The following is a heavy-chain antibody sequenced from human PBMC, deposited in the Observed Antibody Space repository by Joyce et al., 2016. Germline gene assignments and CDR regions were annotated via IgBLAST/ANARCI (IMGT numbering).Heavy chain of an antibody. CDR2: IYHRGNT. J-gene: IGHJ4*02. CDR3: ARAPRGPGYFDS. CDR1: GDSFTTGGYA. V-gene: IGHV4-30-2*01. Sequence: QLLLQESGPGLVKTSQTLSLTCAVSGDSFTTGGYAWNWIRQPPGKCLEWIGDIYHRGNTHVTPSLQSRVTISLDRSKSQFSLKLSSVTAADTAVYYCARAPRGPGYFDSWGQGTLVTVSS. D-gene: IGHD3-10*01.